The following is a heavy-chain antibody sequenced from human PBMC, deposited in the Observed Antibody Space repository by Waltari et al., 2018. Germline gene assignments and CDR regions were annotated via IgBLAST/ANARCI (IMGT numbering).Heavy chain of an antibody. Sequence: QVNLVESGGGVVQPGGSLRLSCATSGFTFSNFGMHWVRQAPGKGLGGVALIWFEGSDKFYADSVRGRFTISRDNSARTLYLDMDSLRLDDTAMYYCAKDAFGNTYLDFWGQGTLVTVSS. CDR1: GFTFSNFG. CDR2: IWFEGSDK. V-gene: IGHV3-30*02. D-gene: IGHD2-2*02. J-gene: IGHJ4*02. CDR3: AKDAFGNTYLDF.